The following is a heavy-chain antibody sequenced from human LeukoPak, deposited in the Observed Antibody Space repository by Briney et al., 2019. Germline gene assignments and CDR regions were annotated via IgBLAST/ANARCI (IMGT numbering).Heavy chain of an antibody. CDR3: EAARGYCSGGSCFDY. CDR1: GFPFSSYA. J-gene: IGHJ4*02. V-gene: IGHV3-23*01. D-gene: IGHD2-15*01. Sequence: GEALKISCAAPGFPFSSYAMSLVRQAPGKGLEWVSAISGSGGSTYSADSAKGRFTISRDNSKNTLYLQMNSLRAEDTAVYYCEAARGYCSGGSCFDYWGQGTLVTVSS. CDR2: ISGSGGST.